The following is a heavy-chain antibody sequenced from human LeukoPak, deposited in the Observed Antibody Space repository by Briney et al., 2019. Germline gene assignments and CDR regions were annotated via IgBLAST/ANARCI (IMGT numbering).Heavy chain of an antibody. CDR2: ISFDGTNK. CDR3: ARALHGYSNGLFDF. D-gene: IGHD5-18*01. Sequence: GGSLRLSCAASGFTFTNYWMHWVRQAPGKGLEWMAFISFDGTNKYFAESVKGRLTISRDNSKNTVYLQMNSLRVEDTAVYYCARALHGYSNGLFDFWGQGTLVTVSS. CDR1: GFTFTNYW. V-gene: IGHV3-30-3*01. J-gene: IGHJ4*02.